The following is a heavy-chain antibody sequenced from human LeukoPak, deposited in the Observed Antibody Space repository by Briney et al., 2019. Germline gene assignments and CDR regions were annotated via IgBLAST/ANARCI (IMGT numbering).Heavy chain of an antibody. V-gene: IGHV1-69*13. Sequence: SVKVSCKASGGTFSSYAISWVRQAPGQGLEWMGGIIPIFGTANYAQKFQGRVTITADESTSTAYMELSSLRSEDTAVYYCASPLTPGGYYGMDVWGQGTTVTVSS. CDR2: IIPIFGTA. D-gene: IGHD2-15*01. CDR3: ASPLTPGGYYGMDV. CDR1: GGTFSSYA. J-gene: IGHJ6*02.